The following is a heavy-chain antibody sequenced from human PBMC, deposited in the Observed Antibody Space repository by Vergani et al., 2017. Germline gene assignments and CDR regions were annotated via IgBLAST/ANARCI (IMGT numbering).Heavy chain of an antibody. Sequence: EVQLVESGGGLVQPGRSLRLSCTASGFTFGDYAMSWFRQAPGKGLEWVGFIRSKAYGGTTEYAASVKGRFTISRDDSKSIAYLQMNSLKTEDTAVYYCTREKRVAVAGTRGGFDPWGQGTLVTVSS. CDR3: TREKRVAVAGTRGGFDP. D-gene: IGHD6-19*01. CDR1: GFTFGDYA. CDR2: IRSKAYGGTT. V-gene: IGHV3-49*03. J-gene: IGHJ5*02.